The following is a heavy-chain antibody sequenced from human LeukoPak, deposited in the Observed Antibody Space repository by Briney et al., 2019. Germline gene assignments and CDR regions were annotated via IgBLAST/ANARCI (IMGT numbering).Heavy chain of an antibody. CDR1: GFTFSSYS. CDR3: ARDVNSYAHCGH. CDR2: ISSSSSTI. J-gene: IGHJ4*02. Sequence: GGSLRLSCAASGFTFSSYSMNWVRQAPGKGLEWVSYISSSSSTIYHADSVKGRFTISRDNSRNMLYLQMNSLRAEDTAVYYCARDVNSYAHCGHWGQGTLVTVSS. D-gene: IGHD5-18*01. V-gene: IGHV3-48*01.